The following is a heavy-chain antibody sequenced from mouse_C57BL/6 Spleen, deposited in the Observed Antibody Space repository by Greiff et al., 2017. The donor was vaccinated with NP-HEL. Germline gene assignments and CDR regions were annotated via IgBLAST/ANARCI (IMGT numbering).Heavy chain of an antibody. J-gene: IGHJ1*03. Sequence: QVQLKQPGAELVRPGSSVKLSCKASGYTFTSYWMHWVKQRPIQGLEWIGNIDPSDSETHYNQKFKDKATLTVDKSSSTAYMQLSSLTSEDSAVYYCAYDYDEYFDVWGTGTTVTVSS. D-gene: IGHD2-4*01. CDR1: GYTFTSYW. CDR3: AYDYDEYFDV. V-gene: IGHV1-52*01. CDR2: IDPSDSET.